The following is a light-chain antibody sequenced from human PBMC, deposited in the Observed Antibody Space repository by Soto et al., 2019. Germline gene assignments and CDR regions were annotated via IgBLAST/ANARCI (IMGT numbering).Light chain of an antibody. CDR1: QSVRSN. Sequence: EIVMTQSPATLSVSPGERATLSCRASQSVRSNLAWYQQKPGQAPRLLIYDASTRATGDPARFSGSGSGTEFTLTISSLQSEDFAVYYCQQYNNWPPWTFGQGTKVEIK. J-gene: IGKJ1*01. CDR3: QQYNNWPPWT. V-gene: IGKV3-15*01. CDR2: DAS.